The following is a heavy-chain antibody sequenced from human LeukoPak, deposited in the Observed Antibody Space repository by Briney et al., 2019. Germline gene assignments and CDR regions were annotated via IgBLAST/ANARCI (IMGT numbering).Heavy chain of an antibody. Sequence: GGSLRLSCAASGFTFSSYGMHWVRQAPGKGLEWVAFIRYDGSNKYYADSVKGRFTISRDNSKNTLYLQMNSLRAEDTAVYYCANTARIATRYYYYYMDVWGKGTTVTVSS. V-gene: IGHV3-30*02. CDR3: ANTARIATRYYYYYMDV. J-gene: IGHJ6*03. CDR1: GFTFSSYG. D-gene: IGHD6-13*01. CDR2: IRYDGSNK.